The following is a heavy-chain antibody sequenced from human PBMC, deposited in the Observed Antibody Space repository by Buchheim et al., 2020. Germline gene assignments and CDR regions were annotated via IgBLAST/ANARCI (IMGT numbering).Heavy chain of an antibody. Sequence: QVQLQESGPGLVQPSETLSLTCTLSSDSISSYYWSWLRQPPGKGLEWIGYFHFSGSTNYYSSLKSRVTISVDISKRQFSLKLTSVTVADTAIYYCERHEGPHSTGRRLDYWGQGAL. J-gene: IGHJ4*02. CDR2: FHFSGST. D-gene: IGHD6-19*01. CDR3: ERHEGPHSTGRRLDY. CDR1: SDSISSYY. V-gene: IGHV4-59*08.